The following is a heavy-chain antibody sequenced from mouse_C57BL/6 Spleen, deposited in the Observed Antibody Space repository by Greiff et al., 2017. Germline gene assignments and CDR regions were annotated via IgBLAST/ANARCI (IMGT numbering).Heavy chain of an antibody. J-gene: IGHJ3*01. CDR2: IRSKSNNYAT. D-gene: IGHD1-2*01. Sequence: VQLKESGGGLVQPKGSLKLSCAASGFSFNTYAMNWVRQAPGKGLEWVARIRSKSNNYATYYADSVKDRFTISRDDSESMLYLQMNNLKTEDTAMYYCVRPDYYGTWFAYWGQGTLVTVSA. V-gene: IGHV10-1*01. CDR3: VRPDYYGTWFAY. CDR1: GFSFNTYA.